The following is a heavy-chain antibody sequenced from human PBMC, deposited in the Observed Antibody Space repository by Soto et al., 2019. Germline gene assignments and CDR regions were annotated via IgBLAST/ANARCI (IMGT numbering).Heavy chain of an antibody. D-gene: IGHD6-19*01. J-gene: IGHJ6*02. V-gene: IGHV1-18*01. CDR1: GYTFTSYD. CDR3: ARQYSSGWYYYYGMDV. Sequence: ASVKVSCKASGYTFTSYDINWVRQAPGQGLEWMGWISAYNGNTDYAQKFQGRVTMTTDTSTSTAYMELRSLRSDDTAVYYCARQYSSGWYYYYGMDVWGQGTTVTVSS. CDR2: ISAYNGNT.